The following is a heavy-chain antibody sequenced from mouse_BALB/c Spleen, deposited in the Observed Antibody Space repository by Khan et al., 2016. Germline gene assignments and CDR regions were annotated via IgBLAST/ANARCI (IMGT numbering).Heavy chain of an antibody. CDR2: IYHGNSDT. Sequence: VQLKQSGTVLARPGASVKMSCKASGYTFNSYWMHWLKQRPGQGLEWIGAIYHGNSDTSYNQNFKGKAKLTAVTSTTTAYREVSSLTNEDSAVYYCIVTSCFAYWGQGTLVTVSA. CDR1: GYTFNSYW. CDR3: IVTSCFAY. V-gene: IGHV1-5*01. D-gene: IGHD2-13*01. J-gene: IGHJ3*01.